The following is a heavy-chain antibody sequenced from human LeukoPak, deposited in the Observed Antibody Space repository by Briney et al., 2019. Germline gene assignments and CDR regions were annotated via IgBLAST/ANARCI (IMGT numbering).Heavy chain of an antibody. D-gene: IGHD2-2*01. CDR2: INAGNGNT. CDR3: ARDSVVGNRWPFDY. J-gene: IGHJ4*02. CDR1: GYTFTSYA. V-gene: IGHV1-3*01. Sequence: ASVKVSCKASGYTFTSYAMHWVRQAPGQRLGWMGWINAGNGNTKYSQKFQGRVTITRDTSASTAYMELSSLRSEDTAVYYCARDSVVGNRWPFDYWGQGTLVTVSS.